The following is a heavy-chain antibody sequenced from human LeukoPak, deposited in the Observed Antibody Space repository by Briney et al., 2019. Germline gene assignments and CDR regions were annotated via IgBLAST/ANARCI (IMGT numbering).Heavy chain of an antibody. CDR3: ATDYGDYGDFDY. CDR1: GYTLTELS. Sequence: ASVKVSCKVSGYTLTELSMHWVRQTPGKGLEWMGGFDPEDGETIYAQKFQGRVTMTEDTSTDTAYMELSSLRSEDTAMYYCATDYGDYGDFDYWGQGTLVTVSS. D-gene: IGHD4-17*01. V-gene: IGHV1-24*01. J-gene: IGHJ4*02. CDR2: FDPEDGET.